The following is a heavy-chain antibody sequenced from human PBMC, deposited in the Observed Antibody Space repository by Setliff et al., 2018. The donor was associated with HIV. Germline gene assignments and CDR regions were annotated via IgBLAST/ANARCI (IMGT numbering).Heavy chain of an antibody. Sequence: TLSLTCTVSGGSASNSRYYWSWIRQPPGKGLEWTGSIYHDGETYYNPSLKSRLTISVDTAKNQFSLKLSSVTAADTAVYYCARQAWHSGRNGYFVDYWGQGTLVTVS. CDR2: IYHDGET. V-gene: IGHV4-39*01. J-gene: IGHJ4*02. CDR1: GGSASNSRYY. D-gene: IGHD2-15*01. CDR3: ARQAWHSGRNGYFVDY.